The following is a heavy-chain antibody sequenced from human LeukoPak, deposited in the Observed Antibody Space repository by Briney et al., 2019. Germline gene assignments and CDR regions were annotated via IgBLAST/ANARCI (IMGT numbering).Heavy chain of an antibody. CDR2: INHSGST. Sequence: SETLSLTSAGYGRSFSGYYWSWIRQAPGKGLEWIGEINHSGSTNYNPSPKSRVTTSVDTSKSQFSLKLSSVTAADTAVYYCAGSGSTYFAYWAQGTLVTVSS. CDR3: AGSGSTYFAY. J-gene: IGHJ4*02. D-gene: IGHD3-10*01. V-gene: IGHV4-34*01. CDR1: GRSFSGYY.